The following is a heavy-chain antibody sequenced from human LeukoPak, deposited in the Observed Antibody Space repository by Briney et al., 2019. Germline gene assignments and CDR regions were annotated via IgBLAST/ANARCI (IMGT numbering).Heavy chain of an antibody. V-gene: IGHV1-69*13. CDR1: GGTFSSYA. D-gene: IGHD5-12*01. Sequence: SVKVSCKASGGTFSSYAISWVRQAPGQGLEWMGGIIPIFGTANYAQKFQGRVTITADESTSTAYMELSSLRSEDTAVYYCARDISDYDFSADYYYYGVDVWGQGTTVTVSS. CDR2: IIPIFGTA. CDR3: ARDISDYDFSADYYYYGVDV. J-gene: IGHJ6*02.